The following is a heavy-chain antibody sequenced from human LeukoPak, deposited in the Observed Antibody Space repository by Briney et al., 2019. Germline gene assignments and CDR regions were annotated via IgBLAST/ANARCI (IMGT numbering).Heavy chain of an antibody. Sequence: PSETLSLTCAVHGGSFSGYYWSWIRQPPGKGLEWIGEINHSGSTNYNPSLESRVTISVDTSKNQFSLKLSSVTAADTAVYYCARGIMITFGGVIGDYYYYYMDVWGKGTTVTVSS. V-gene: IGHV4-34*01. CDR3: ARGIMITFGGVIGDYYYYYMDV. D-gene: IGHD3-16*02. CDR1: GGSFSGYY. J-gene: IGHJ6*03. CDR2: INHSGST.